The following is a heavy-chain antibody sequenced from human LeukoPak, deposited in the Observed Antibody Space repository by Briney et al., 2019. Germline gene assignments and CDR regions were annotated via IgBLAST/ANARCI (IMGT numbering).Heavy chain of an antibody. CDR1: GGSISSSSYY. D-gene: IGHD4-11*01. CDR2: IYYSGST. CDR3: ARQNLNYFIDY. J-gene: IGHJ4*02. Sequence: PSETLSLTCTVSGGSISSSSYYCGWIRQPPGKGLEWIGSIYYSGSTYYNPSLKSRVTISVDTSKNQFSLKLSSVTAADTAVYYCARQNLNYFIDYWGQGTLVTVSS. V-gene: IGHV4-39*01.